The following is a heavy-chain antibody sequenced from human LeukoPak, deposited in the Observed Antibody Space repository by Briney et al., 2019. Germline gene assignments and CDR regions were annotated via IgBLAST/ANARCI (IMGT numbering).Heavy chain of an antibody. CDR2: IYYSGST. D-gene: IGHD3-3*01. CDR1: GGSISSYY. CDR3: ARALRSGYSHRTFDY. V-gene: IGHV4-59*01. Sequence: SETLSLTCTVSGGSISSYYWSWIRQHPGKGLEWIGYIYYSGSTNYNPSLKSRVTISVDTSKNQFSLKLSSVTAADTAVYYCARALRSGYSHRTFDYWGQGTLVNVSS. J-gene: IGHJ4*02.